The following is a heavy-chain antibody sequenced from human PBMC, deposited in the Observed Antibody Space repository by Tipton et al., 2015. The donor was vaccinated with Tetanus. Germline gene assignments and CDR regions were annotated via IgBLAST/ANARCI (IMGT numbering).Heavy chain of an antibody. V-gene: IGHV4-4*09. CDR2: IHHSGLA. J-gene: IGHJ3*02. Sequence: TLSLTCTVSGGSISSYYWSWIRQPPGKGLEWIAFIHHSGLAFSGPSLKSRVSISIDTSQNQFSLRLTSVTAADTAVYFCARNVYSVTNDAFDIWGHGTLVNFSS. CDR3: ARNVYSVTNDAFDI. D-gene: IGHD4-17*01. CDR1: GGSISSYY.